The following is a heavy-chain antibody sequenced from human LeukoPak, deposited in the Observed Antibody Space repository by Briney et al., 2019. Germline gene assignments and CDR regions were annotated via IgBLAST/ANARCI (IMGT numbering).Heavy chain of an antibody. V-gene: IGHV3-30*02. CDR3: AKDEDDTKGPNDASDI. Sequence: TGGSLRLSCAASGFTFSSYGMHWVRQAPGKGLEWVAFIRFDGSNKYYADSVKGRFTISRDNSKNTLYLQMNSLRAEDTAVYYCAKDEDDTKGPNDASDIWGQGTMVTVSS. J-gene: IGHJ3*02. D-gene: IGHD2-8*01. CDR1: GFTFSSYG. CDR2: IRFDGSNK.